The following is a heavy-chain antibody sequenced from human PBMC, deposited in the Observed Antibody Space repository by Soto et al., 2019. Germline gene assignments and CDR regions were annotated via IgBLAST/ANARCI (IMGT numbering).Heavy chain of an antibody. J-gene: IGHJ4*02. Sequence: QVQLVESGGGVVQPGRSLRLSCAASGFTFSNYGMHWVRQAPGKGLEWVAVIWLDGTKKYYADSLKGRLTISRDNYTDTLYLQMDNLRAEDTAVYFCARDRTVTPGVYYFDYWGQGTLVTVSS. CDR2: IWLDGTKK. CDR3: ARDRTVTPGVYYFDY. V-gene: IGHV3-33*01. CDR1: GFTFSNYG. D-gene: IGHD4-17*01.